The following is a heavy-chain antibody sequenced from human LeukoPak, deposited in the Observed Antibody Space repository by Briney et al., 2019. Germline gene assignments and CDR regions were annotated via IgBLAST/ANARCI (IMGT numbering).Heavy chain of an antibody. CDR3: AREGGYSYAGNWFDP. V-gene: IGHV1-69*06. Sequence: SVKVSCKASGGTFSGYAISWVRQAPGQGLEWRGGIIPIFGTANDAQRFQGRVTITADKSTSTAYMELSSLRSEDTAVYYCAREGGYSYAGNWFDPWGQGTLVTVSS. CDR2: IIPIFGTA. J-gene: IGHJ5*02. D-gene: IGHD5-18*01. CDR1: GGTFSGYA.